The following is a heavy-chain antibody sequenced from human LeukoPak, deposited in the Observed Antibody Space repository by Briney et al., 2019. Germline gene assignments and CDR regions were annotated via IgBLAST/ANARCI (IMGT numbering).Heavy chain of an antibody. CDR2: ISGSGGST. V-gene: IGHV3-23*01. D-gene: IGHD3-22*01. CDR1: GFSFSSYA. CDR3: ARAQWYDSSGYPQDAFDI. J-gene: IGHJ3*02. Sequence: GGSLRLSCVASGFSFSSYAMSWVRQAPGKGLEWVSAISGSGGSTYYADSVKGRFTISRDNSKNTLYLQMNSLRAEDTAVYYCARAQWYDSSGYPQDAFDIWGQGTMVTVSS.